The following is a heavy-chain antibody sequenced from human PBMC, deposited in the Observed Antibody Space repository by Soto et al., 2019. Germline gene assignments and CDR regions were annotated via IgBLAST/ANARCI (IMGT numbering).Heavy chain of an antibody. V-gene: IGHV3-9*01. D-gene: IGHD6-13*01. CDR2: ISWNSGSI. CDR1: GFTFDDYA. Sequence: GGSLRLSCAASGFTFDDYAMHWVRQAPGKGLEWVSGISWNSGSIGYADSVKGRFTISRDNAKNSLYLQMNSLRAEDTALYYCAKGVIEQLVNWFDPWGQGTLVTVSS. J-gene: IGHJ5*02. CDR3: AKGVIEQLVNWFDP.